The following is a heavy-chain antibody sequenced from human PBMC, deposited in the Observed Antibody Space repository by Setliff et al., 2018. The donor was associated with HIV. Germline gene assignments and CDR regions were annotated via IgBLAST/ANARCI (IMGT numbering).Heavy chain of an antibody. CDR1: GGSISSYY. CDR2: IYSTGGT. V-gene: IGHV4-4*07. Sequence: PSETLSLTCTVSGGSISSYYWSWIRQPAGKGLEWIGHIYSTGGTRYNPSLESRLTILVDTSRNQFSPNLSSVTAADTAVYYCARAAYSGTYVWEPATDLWGRGTLVTVSS. J-gene: IGHJ2*01. D-gene: IGHD1-26*01. CDR3: ARAAYSGTYVWEPATDL.